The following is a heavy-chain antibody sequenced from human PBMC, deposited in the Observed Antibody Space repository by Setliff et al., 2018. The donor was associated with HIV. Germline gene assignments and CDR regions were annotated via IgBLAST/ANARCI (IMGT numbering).Heavy chain of an antibody. Sequence: ASVKVSCKASGYTFTSYGISWVRQAPGQGLEWMGWISAYNGNTNYAQKLQGRDTMTRDTSISTAYMELSSLGSDDTAVYYCASGKGVRGVIITGGLDVWGKGTTVTVSS. CDR3: ASGKGVRGVIITGGLDV. CDR1: GYTFTSYG. V-gene: IGHV1-18*01. CDR2: ISAYNGNT. D-gene: IGHD3-10*01. J-gene: IGHJ6*04.